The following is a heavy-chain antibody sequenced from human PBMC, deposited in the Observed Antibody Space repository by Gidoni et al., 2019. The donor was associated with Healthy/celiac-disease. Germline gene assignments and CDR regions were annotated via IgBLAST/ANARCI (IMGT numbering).Heavy chain of an antibody. CDR2: INHSGST. V-gene: IGHV4-34*01. CDR1: GGSFSGYY. Sequence: QVQLQQWGAGLLKPSETLSLTCAAYGGSFSGYYWSWIRQPPGKGLEWIGEINHSGSTNYNPSLKSRVTISVDTSKNQFSLKLSSVIAADTAVYYCARRGYSSSWFHVGFDIWGQGTMVTVSS. CDR3: ARRGYSSSWFHVGFDI. D-gene: IGHD6-13*01. J-gene: IGHJ3*02.